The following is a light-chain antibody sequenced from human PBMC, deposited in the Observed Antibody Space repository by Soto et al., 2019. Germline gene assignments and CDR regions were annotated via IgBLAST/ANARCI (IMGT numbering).Light chain of an antibody. CDR1: QSLIHSDGDTY. Sequence: DVVMTQSPLSLPVTLGQPASISCRSSQSLIHSDGDTYLNWFQQRPGQSPRRLIYKVSDRDSGVPDRFSGSGSGTDFTLKISRVEADDVGIDYCMQGTHWPWTFGQGTEVEIK. V-gene: IGKV2-30*02. J-gene: IGKJ1*01. CDR3: MQGTHWPWT. CDR2: KVS.